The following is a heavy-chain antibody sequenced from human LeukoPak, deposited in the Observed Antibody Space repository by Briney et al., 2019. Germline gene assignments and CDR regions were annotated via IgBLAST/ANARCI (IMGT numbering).Heavy chain of an antibody. J-gene: IGHJ4*02. CDR3: ARRRGYSYGYYFDY. D-gene: IGHD5-18*01. Sequence: PSETLSLTCTVSGGSISSYYWGWIRQPPGKGLEWIGYIYYSGSTNYNPSLKSRVTISVDTSKNQFSLKLSSVTAADTAVYYCARRRGYSYGYYFDYWGQGTLVTVSS. CDR1: GGSISSYY. CDR2: IYYSGST. V-gene: IGHV4-59*01.